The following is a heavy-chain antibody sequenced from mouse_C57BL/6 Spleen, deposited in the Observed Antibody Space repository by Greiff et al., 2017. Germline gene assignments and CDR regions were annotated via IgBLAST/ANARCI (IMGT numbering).Heavy chain of an antibody. Sequence: VQLQQPGAELVRPGSSVKLSCKASGYTFTSYWMHWVKQRPIQGLEWIGNIDPSDSETHYNQKFKDKATLTVDKSSSTANMQLSSLPSEDSAVYYCARSTGPYWYFDVWGTGTTVTVSS. V-gene: IGHV1-52*01. CDR3: ARSTGPYWYFDV. J-gene: IGHJ1*03. CDR1: GYTFTSYW. CDR2: IDPSDSET. D-gene: IGHD3-1*01.